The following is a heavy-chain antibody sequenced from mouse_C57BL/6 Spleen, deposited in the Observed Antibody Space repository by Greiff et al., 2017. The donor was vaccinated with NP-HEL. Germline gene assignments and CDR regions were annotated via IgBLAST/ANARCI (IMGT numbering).Heavy chain of an antibody. Sequence: QVQLQQSGAELARPGASVKLSCKASGYTFTSYGISWVKQRTGPGLEWIGEIYPRSGNTYYNEKFQGKATLTADKSSSTAYMELRSLTSEDSAVYFCARRITTVVANYFDYWGQGTTLTVSS. CDR2: IYPRSGNT. CDR1: GYTFTSYG. V-gene: IGHV1-81*01. D-gene: IGHD1-1*01. CDR3: ARRITTVVANYFDY. J-gene: IGHJ2*01.